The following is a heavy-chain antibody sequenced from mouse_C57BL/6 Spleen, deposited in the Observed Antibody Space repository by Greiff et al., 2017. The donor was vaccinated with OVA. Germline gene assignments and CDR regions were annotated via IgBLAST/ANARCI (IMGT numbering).Heavy chain of an antibody. CDR2: INPSTGGT. CDR1: GYSFTGYY. D-gene: IGHD2-10*02. J-gene: IGHJ2*01. Sequence: EVQLQQSGPELVKPGASEKISCKASGYSFTGYYMNWVKQSPEKSLEWIGEINPSTGGTTYNQKFKAKATLTVDKSSSTAYMQLKSLTSEDSAVYYCARRGVWSGDYFDYWGQGTTLTVSS. CDR3: ARRGVWSGDYFDY. V-gene: IGHV1-42*01.